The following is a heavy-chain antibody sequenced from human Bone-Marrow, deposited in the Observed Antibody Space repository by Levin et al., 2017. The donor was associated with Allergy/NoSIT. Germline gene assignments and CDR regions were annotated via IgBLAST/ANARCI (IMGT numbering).Heavy chain of an antibody. Sequence: SGGSLRLSCVGSGISVSTHGIHWVRQAPGKGLEWVALIVYNGNDKYYAESVKGRFTISRDKSKNTVFLQMTSLRAEDMAVYYCAKDQGSGWYSDGMDVWGQGTTVIVSS. CDR3: AKDQGSGWYSDGMDV. CDR1: GISVSTHG. J-gene: IGHJ6*02. D-gene: IGHD6-19*01. V-gene: IGHV3-30*18. CDR2: IVYNGNDK.